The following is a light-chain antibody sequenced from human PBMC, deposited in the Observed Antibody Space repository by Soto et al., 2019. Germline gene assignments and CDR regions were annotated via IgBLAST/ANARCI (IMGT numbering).Light chain of an antibody. CDR3: QQRSNWPT. Sequence: EIVMTQSPATLSVSPGERATLSCRASLSVSRNLAWYQQKPGQAPRLLIFDASTRATGIPARFSGSGSGTEFTLTITSLQSEDFAVYYCQQRSNWPTFGPGTKVDIK. V-gene: IGKV3-15*01. CDR1: LSVSRN. J-gene: IGKJ3*01. CDR2: DAS.